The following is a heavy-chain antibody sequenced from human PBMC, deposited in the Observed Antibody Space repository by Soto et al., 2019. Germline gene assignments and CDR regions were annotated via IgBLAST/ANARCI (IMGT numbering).Heavy chain of an antibody. CDR3: AKDQGSSWYEIDY. V-gene: IGHV3-23*01. D-gene: IGHD6-13*01. CDR2: ISGSGGST. J-gene: IGHJ4*02. CDR1: GFTFSNYA. Sequence: GGSLRLSCAASGFTFSNYAVTRFRQAPGKGLEWVSTISGSGGSTYYADSVKGRFTISRDNSKNTLYLQMNSLRAEDTAVYYCAKDQGSSWYEIDYWGQGTLVTVSS.